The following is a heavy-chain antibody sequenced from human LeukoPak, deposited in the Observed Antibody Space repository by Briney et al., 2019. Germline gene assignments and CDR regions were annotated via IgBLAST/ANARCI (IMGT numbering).Heavy chain of an antibody. V-gene: IGHV3-33*01. D-gene: IGHD1-26*01. Sequence: GTSLRLSCAASGFTFRSHGMHWVRLAPGKGLEWVAFIWYDGSNKYYTDSVKGRFTISRGNSKNTLYLQMSSLRAEDTAVYYCAGDRATSYFDYWGQGALVTISS. CDR3: AGDRATSYFDY. CDR2: IWYDGSNK. CDR1: GFTFRSHG. J-gene: IGHJ4*02.